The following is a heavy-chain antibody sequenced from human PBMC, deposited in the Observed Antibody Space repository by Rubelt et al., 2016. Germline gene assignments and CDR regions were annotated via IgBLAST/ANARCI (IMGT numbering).Heavy chain of an antibody. V-gene: IGHV4-34*01. CDR1: GGSFSGYY. Sequence: QVQLQEWGAGLLKPSATLSLTCAVYGGSFSGYYWSWIRQPPGTGLEWIGEIKHSGSTHYNASLKSRDTISEETSKNQFSLKLSSVTAADTAVYYCASKLYDYPYYFDCWGQGTLVTVSS. J-gene: IGHJ4*02. D-gene: IGHD5-12*01. CDR3: ASKLYDYPYYFDC. CDR2: IKHSGST.